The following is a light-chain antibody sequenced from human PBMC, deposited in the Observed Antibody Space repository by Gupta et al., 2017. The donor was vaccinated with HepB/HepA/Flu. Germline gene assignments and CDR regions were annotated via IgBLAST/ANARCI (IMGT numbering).Light chain of an antibody. CDR2: KST. V-gene: IGKV1-5*03. Sequence: DIQLTQSPSTLSASVGDRVTITRRASESVDRSLAWYQQKPGKAPKLLIYKSTNLNSGVPSRFSGRGSGTDFTLTISSLQPDDFATYFCQKHTYYWTFGQGTKV. CDR3: QKHTYYWT. J-gene: IGKJ1*01. CDR1: ESVDRS.